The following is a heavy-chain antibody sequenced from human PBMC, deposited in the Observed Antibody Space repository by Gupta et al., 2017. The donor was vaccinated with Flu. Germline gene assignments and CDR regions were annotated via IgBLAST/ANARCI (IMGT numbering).Heavy chain of an antibody. Sequence: QVQLVQSGAEVKKPGSSVKVSCKASGGTFSSYTISWVRQAPGQGLEWMGRIITIIGIANYAKKFQGRGTITADKSTSTADRELSSLRSEETAVYDCARANAGDDSPRALVHFDYGGQGTMVTVSS. V-gene: IGHV1-69*02. D-gene: IGHD4-17*01. CDR3: ARANAGDDSPRALVHFDY. J-gene: IGHJ4*02. CDR2: IITIIGIA. CDR1: GGTFSSYT.